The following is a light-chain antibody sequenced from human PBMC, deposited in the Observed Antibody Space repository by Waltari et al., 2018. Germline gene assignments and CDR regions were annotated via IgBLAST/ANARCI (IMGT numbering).Light chain of an antibody. CDR3: SSYTSSSTPVV. CDR2: DVS. CDR1: SSEVGGYNY. Sequence: QSALTQPASVSGSPGQSITISCTGTSSEVGGYNYVPRYQQHPGKAPKLMIYDVSNRPSGVSNRFSGSKSGNTASLTISGLQAEDEADYYCSSYTSSSTPVVFGGGTKLTVL. J-gene: IGLJ2*01. V-gene: IGLV2-14*03.